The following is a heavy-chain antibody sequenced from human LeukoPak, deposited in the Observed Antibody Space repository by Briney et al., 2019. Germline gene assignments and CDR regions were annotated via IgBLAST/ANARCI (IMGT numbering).Heavy chain of an antibody. J-gene: IGHJ5*02. CDR3: ARARRYCTNGVCSHGWFDP. V-gene: IGHV1-18*01. Sequence: ASVKVSCKASGYTFTRYGISWVRQAPGQGLEWMGWINADNGDTNYAQNFQGRVSMTTDTSTNTAYMELRSLTSDDRAVYYCARARRYCTNGVCSHGWFDPWGQGTLVTVSS. D-gene: IGHD2-8*01. CDR1: GYTFTRYG. CDR2: INADNGDT.